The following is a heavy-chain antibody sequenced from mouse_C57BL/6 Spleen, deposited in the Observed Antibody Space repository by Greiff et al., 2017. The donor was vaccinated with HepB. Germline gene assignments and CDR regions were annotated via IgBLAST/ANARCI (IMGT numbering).Heavy chain of an antibody. D-gene: IGHD2-5*01. Sequence: QVQLKQSGPGLVAPSQSLSITCTVSGFSLTSYGVSWVRQPPGKGLEWLGVIWGDGSTNYHSALIPRLSISKDNSKSQVFLKLNSLQTDDTATYYCAKNLGLYYSNHVHYWYFDVWGTGTTVTVSS. CDR2: IWGDGST. J-gene: IGHJ1*03. CDR1: GFSLTSYG. CDR3: AKNLGLYYSNHVHYWYFDV. V-gene: IGHV2-3*01.